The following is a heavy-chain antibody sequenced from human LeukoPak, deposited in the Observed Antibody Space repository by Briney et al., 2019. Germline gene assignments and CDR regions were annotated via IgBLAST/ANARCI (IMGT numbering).Heavy chain of an antibody. J-gene: IGHJ4*02. V-gene: IGHV3-11*03. CDR3: ARSRSYYPADY. CDR1: GFTFSDYY. CDR2: ISSSNTCT. D-gene: IGHD1-26*01. Sequence: PGGSLRLSCAASGFTFSDYYMGWIRQAPGKGLEWVSYISSSNTCTNYAGSVKGRFTISRDDAKNSLYLQMNSLRAEDTAVYYCARSRSYYPADYWGQGTPVTVSS.